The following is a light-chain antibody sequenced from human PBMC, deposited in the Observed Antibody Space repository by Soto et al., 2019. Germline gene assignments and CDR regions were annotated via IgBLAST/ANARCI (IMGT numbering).Light chain of an antibody. CDR3: AAWDGSLNNVL. CDR2: GDN. J-gene: IGLJ2*01. Sequence: QLVLTQPPSASGTPGQRVTISCSGSASSIGTNTVNWYRQLPGTAPKLLNYGDNQRPSGVPDRFSGSKSGTSASLAISGLQSEDEAEYYCAAWDGSLNNVLFGGGTQLTVL. V-gene: IGLV1-44*01. CDR1: ASSIGTNT.